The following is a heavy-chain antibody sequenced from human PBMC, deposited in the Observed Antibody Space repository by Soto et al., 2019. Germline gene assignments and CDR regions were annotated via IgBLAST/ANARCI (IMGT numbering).Heavy chain of an antibody. CDR1: GGSISSGGYY. CDR3: ARVSYDILTKGDYYGMDV. V-gene: IGHV4-31*03. CDR2: IYYSGST. J-gene: IGHJ6*02. Sequence: SETLSLTCTVSGGSISSGGYYWSWIRQHPGKGLEWIGYIYYSGSTYYNPSLKSRVTISVDTSKNQFSLKLSSVTAADTAVYYCARVSYDILTKGDYYGMDVWGQGTTVTVSS. D-gene: IGHD3-9*01.